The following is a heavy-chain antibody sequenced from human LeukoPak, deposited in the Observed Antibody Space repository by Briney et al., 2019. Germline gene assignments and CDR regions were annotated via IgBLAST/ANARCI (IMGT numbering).Heavy chain of an antibody. CDR2: MNPNSGNT. J-gene: IGHJ6*03. D-gene: IGHD3-3*01. CDR1: GYTFTSYD. CDR3: ARAPDDFRSRYSYYYYYYMDV. V-gene: IGHV1-8*01. Sequence: GASVKVSCKASGYTFTSYDINWVRQATGQGLEWMGWMNPNSGNTGYAQKFQGRVTMTRNTSISTAYMELSSLRSEDTAVYYCARAPDDFRSRYSYYYYYYMDVWGKGTTVTVSS.